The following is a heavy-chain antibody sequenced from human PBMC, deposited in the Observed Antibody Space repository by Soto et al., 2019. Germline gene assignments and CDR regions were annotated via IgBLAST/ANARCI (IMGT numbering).Heavy chain of an antibody. Sequence: RASVKVSCKASGGTFSSYAISWVRQAPGQGLEWMGGIIPIFGTANYAQKFQGRVTITADESTSTAYMELSSLRSEDTAVYYCARVGKQQLTQVGWFDPWGQGTLVTVSS. CDR3: ARVGKQQLTQVGWFDP. CDR2: IIPIFGTA. D-gene: IGHD6-13*01. V-gene: IGHV1-69*13. CDR1: GGTFSSYA. J-gene: IGHJ5*02.